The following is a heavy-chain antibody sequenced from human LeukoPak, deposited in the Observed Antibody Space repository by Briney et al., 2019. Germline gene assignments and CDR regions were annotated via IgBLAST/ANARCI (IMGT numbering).Heavy chain of an antibody. D-gene: IGHD2-15*01. CDR1: GGTFSSYA. V-gene: IGHV1-69*13. J-gene: IGHJ6*02. Sequence: SVKVSCKASGGTFSSYAISWVRQAPGQGLEWMGGIIPIFGTANYAQKFQGRVTITADESTSTAYMELSSLRSEDTAVYYCARGYCSGGSCYGYYYYYGMDVWGQGTTVTVSS. CDR3: ARGYCSGGSCYGYYYYYGMDV. CDR2: IIPIFGTA.